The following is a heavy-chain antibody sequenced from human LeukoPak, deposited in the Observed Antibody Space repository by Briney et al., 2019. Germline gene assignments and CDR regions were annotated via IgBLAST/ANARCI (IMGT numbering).Heavy chain of an antibody. CDR3: ARPRGYSSSWPFDY. J-gene: IGHJ4*02. Sequence: GGSLRLSCAASGFTFSSYWMSWVRQAPGKGLEWVANIKQDGSEKYYVDSVKGRFTISRDNAKNSLYLQMNSLRAEDTAVYYCARPRGYSSSWPFDYWGQVTLVTVSS. CDR1: GFTFSSYW. V-gene: IGHV3-7*01. D-gene: IGHD6-13*01. CDR2: IKQDGSEK.